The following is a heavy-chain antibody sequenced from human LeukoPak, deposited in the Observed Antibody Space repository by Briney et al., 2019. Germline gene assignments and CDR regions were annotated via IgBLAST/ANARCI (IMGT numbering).Heavy chain of an antibody. CDR3: TTAPSPPPDCTNGVCPDY. CDR1: GFTFSNAW. D-gene: IGHD2-8*01. J-gene: IGHJ4*02. Sequence: GGSLRLSCAASGFTFSNAWMSWVRQAPGKGLEWVGRIKSKTDGGTTDYAAPVKGRFTISRDDSKNTLYLQMNSLKTEDTAVYYCTTAPSPPPDCTNGVCPDYWGQGTLVTVSS. CDR2: IKSKTDGGTT. V-gene: IGHV3-15*01.